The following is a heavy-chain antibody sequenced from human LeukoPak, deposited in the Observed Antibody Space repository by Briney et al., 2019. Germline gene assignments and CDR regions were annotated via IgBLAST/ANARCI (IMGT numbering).Heavy chain of an antibody. D-gene: IGHD3-10*02. CDR2: INHSGST. CDR3: ARGLNYVVY. V-gene: IGHV4-34*01. Sequence: PSETLSLTCAVYGVSFSGYYWSWIRQPPGKGLEWIGEINHSGSTNYNPSLKSRVTISVDASKNQFSLKLSSVTAADTAVYYCARGLNYVVYWGQGTLVTVSS. CDR1: GVSFSGYY. J-gene: IGHJ4*02.